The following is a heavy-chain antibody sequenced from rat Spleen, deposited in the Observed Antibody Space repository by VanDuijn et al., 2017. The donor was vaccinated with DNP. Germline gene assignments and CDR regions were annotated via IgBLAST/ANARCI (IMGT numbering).Heavy chain of an antibody. CDR1: GFSFRDYD. D-gene: IGHD4-3*01. CDR2: ILYDGNNF. Sequence: EVQLVETGGGLVQPGRSLKLSCVASGFSFRDYDMAWVRQLPTKRLEWVATILYDGNNFYYGDSVKGRFTFSRDNAKNSLYLQMDSLRSEDTATYYCTSPVPSGHYVMDAWGQGTSVTVSS. V-gene: IGHV5-29*01. J-gene: IGHJ4*01. CDR3: TSPVPSGHYVMDA.